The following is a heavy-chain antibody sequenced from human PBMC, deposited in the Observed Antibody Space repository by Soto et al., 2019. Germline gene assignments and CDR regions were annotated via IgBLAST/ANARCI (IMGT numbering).Heavy chain of an antibody. CDR3: ARGNVANYFEP. CDR1: GYTFANYW. CDR2: IHPSDSTV. J-gene: IGHJ5*02. Sequence: LGESLKISCQSSGYTFANYWIVWVRQMPGEGLEWMGIIHPSDSTVKYSPSVQGQVTMSVDKSISTAYLQWSSLKASDAAVYYCARGNVANYFEPWGQGTLVTVSS. V-gene: IGHV5-51*01. D-gene: IGHD1-7*01.